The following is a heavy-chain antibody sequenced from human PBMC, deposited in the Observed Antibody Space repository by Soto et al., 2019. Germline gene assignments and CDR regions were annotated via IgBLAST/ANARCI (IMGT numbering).Heavy chain of an antibody. CDR2: IYWDDDR. V-gene: IGHV2-5*02. D-gene: IGHD3-16*01. CDR1: GFSLSTSRVG. CDR3: AHIMITWGGVSALDAFDM. Sequence: SGPTLVNPTQTLTLTCSFSGFSLSTSRVGVAWIRQPPGKALEWLAIIYWDDDRRYSPSLKTRLAITKDTSKNQVVLTMTNLDPGDTATYYCAHIMITWGGVSALDAFDMWGQGPIVT. J-gene: IGHJ3*02.